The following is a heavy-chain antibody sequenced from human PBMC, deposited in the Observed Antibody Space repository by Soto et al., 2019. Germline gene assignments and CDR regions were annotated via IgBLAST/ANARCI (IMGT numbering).Heavy chain of an antibody. CDR2: MNPILGIA. CDR1: GYTFTSYD. D-gene: IGHD2-15*01. Sequence: GASVKVSCKASGYTFTSYDINWVRQATGQGLEWMGWMNPILGIANYAQKFQGRVTITADKSTSTAYMELSSLRSEDTAVYYCARDIVVVAATRGKSSWFDPWGQGTLVTVSS. J-gene: IGHJ5*02. V-gene: IGHV1-69*10. CDR3: ARDIVVVAATRGKSSWFDP.